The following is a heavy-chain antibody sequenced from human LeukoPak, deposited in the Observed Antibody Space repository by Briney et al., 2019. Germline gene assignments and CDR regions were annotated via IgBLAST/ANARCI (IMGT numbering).Heavy chain of an antibody. CDR2: INHSGST. D-gene: IGHD1-14*01. V-gene: IGHV4-34*01. Sequence: SETLSLTCAVYGGSFSGYYWSWIRQPPGKGLEWIGEINHSGSTNYNPSLKSRVTISVDTSKNQFSLKLSSVTAADTAVYYCARAVAFPHRKRGHANWFDPWGQGNLVTVSS. CDR1: GGSFSGYY. J-gene: IGHJ5*02. CDR3: ARAVAFPHRKRGHANWFDP.